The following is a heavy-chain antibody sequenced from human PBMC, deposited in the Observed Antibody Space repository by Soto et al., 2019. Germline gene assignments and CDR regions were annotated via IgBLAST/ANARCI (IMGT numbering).Heavy chain of an antibody. Sequence: EVQLLESGGGLVQPGGSLRLSCAASGFTFSTYAMSWVRQAPGKGLEWVSAISAGGGGTYYAGSVKGRFTISRDNSKNTLDLQMSSLGAEDTALYYCAKSRQLVRNGMDVWGQGTTVTVSS. CDR2: ISAGGGGT. V-gene: IGHV3-23*01. CDR1: GFTFSTYA. J-gene: IGHJ6*02. D-gene: IGHD6-6*01. CDR3: AKSRQLVRNGMDV.